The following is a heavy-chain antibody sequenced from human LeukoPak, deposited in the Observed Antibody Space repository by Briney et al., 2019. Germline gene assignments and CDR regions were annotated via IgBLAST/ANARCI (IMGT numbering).Heavy chain of an antibody. CDR2: ISNNGGYT. CDR3: VPLGGLGYYQYGMDV. CDR1: GFTFSSSA. D-gene: IGHD3/OR15-3a*01. J-gene: IGHJ6*02. V-gene: IGHV3-23*01. Sequence: GGSLGLSCAASGFTFSSSAMSWVRQAPGRGLEWVSAISNNGGYTYYADSVQGRFTISRDNSKSTLCLQMNSLRAEDTAVYYCVPLGGLGYYQYGMDVWGRGTTVTVSS.